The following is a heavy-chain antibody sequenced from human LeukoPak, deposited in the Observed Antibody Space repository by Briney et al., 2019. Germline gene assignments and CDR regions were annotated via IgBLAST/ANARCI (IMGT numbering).Heavy chain of an antibody. Sequence: ASVKVSCKASGYTFTNYGISWVRQAPGQGLEWMGWISAYNGNTNYTQKLQGRVTMTTDTSTSTAYMELRSLRSDDTAVYYCARVTPTDYDFDYWGQGTLVTVSS. D-gene: IGHD4-17*01. CDR1: GYTFTNYG. CDR2: ISAYNGNT. V-gene: IGHV1-18*01. CDR3: ARVTPTDYDFDY. J-gene: IGHJ4*02.